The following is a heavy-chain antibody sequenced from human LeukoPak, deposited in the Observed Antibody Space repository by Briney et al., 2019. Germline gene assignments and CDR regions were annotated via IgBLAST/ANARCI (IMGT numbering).Heavy chain of an antibody. Sequence: PGGSLRLSCAASGFSFRSYGTHWVRQAPGKGLEWVAVIWYDGSKKYYADSVKGRFTISRDNSKNTLYLQMDSLRAEDTAVYYCARENTMVRGVTLYYFDYWGQGTLVTVSS. J-gene: IGHJ4*01. V-gene: IGHV3-33*01. CDR3: ARENTMVRGVTLYYFDY. CDR1: GFSFRSYG. D-gene: IGHD3-10*01. CDR2: IWYDGSKK.